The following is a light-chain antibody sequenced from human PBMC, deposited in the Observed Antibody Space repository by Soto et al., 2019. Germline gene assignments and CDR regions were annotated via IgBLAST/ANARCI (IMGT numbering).Light chain of an antibody. CDR2: NAL. CDR3: HQYAYAPLT. Sequence: EIVLTQSPATLSLSPGDSATLSCTASQSVGKNYLGWFQQKPGQAPRLLIYNALNRATGITDRFSGSGYGTDCTLTIRRLEPEDFTVYYCHQYAYAPLTFGGGTKVEIK. CDR1: QSVGKNY. J-gene: IGKJ4*01. V-gene: IGKV3D-20*01.